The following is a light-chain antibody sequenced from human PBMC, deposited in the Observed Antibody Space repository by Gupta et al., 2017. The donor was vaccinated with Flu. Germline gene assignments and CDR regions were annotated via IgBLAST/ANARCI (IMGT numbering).Light chain of an antibody. J-gene: IGKJ2*01. CDR2: EAS. CDR3: QEHKSYSSYT. Sequence: DVQMTQSPSTLSASVGDRVSISCRANQSISKWLAWYQQKPGKAPRLLIFEASELQSGVPSRFSGSRSGTEFTLTINGLEPDDSATYYCQEHKSYSSYTFGQGTKLEI. CDR1: QSISKW. V-gene: IGKV1-5*03.